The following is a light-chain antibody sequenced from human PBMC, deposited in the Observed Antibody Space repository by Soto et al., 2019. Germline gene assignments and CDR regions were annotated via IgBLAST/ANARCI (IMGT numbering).Light chain of an antibody. CDR1: QSISSW. J-gene: IGKJ1*01. Sequence: DIQMTQSPSTLSASVGDRVTITCRASQSISSWLAWYQQKPGKAPKLLIYKASSLESGVPSRFSGSGSGTEFTLTISSLQPDDIATYSTQNYNSYSRTSRQGTK. V-gene: IGKV1-5*03. CDR2: KAS. CDR3: QNYNSYSRT.